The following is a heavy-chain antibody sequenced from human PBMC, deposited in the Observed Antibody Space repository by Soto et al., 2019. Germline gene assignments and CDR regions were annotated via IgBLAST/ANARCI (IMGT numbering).Heavy chain of an antibody. CDR3: AREDCSSTSCRGPQWFYYYYYGMDV. CDR2: ISAYNGNT. D-gene: IGHD2-2*01. J-gene: IGHJ6*02. CDR1: GYTFTNYG. Sequence: ASVKVSCKASGYTFTNYGISWVRQAPGQGLEWMGWISAYNGNTNYAQNLQGRITMTTDTSTSTAYMELRSLRSDDTAVYYCAREDCSSTSCRGPQWFYYYYYGMDVWGQGTTVTV. V-gene: IGHV1-18*04.